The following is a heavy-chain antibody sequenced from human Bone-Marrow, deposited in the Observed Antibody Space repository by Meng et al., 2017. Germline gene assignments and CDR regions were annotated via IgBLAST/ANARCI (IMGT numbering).Heavy chain of an antibody. CDR3: ARKAGNCISTTCYSLDY. Sequence: SVKVSCKASGGTFSSYAISWVRQAPGQGLEWMGGIIPIFGTANYAQKFQDRVTITSDESTSTVYMELTTLTSEDTAVYFCARKAGNCISTTCYSLDYWGQGTLVTVSS. J-gene: IGHJ4*02. D-gene: IGHD2-2*01. CDR2: IIPIFGTA. V-gene: IGHV1-69*13. CDR1: GGTFSSYA.